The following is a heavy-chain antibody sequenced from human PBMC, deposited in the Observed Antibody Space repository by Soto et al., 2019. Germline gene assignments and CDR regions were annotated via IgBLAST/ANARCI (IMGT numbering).Heavy chain of an antibody. Sequence: TFTGYYMHWVRQAPAQRLEWMGWITPYNGNAKYAEKYQHRLTVTTDTSTNTAHLELRSLRSDDTAVYFCSRARVSSGAYHDYWGQGTLDTVSS. CDR3: SRARVSSGAYHDY. J-gene: IGHJ4*02. V-gene: IGHV1-18*04. D-gene: IGHD1-26*01. CDR2: ITPYNGNA. CDR1: TFTGYY.